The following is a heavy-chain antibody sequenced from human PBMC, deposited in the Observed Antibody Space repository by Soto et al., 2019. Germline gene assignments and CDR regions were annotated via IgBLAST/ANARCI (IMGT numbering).Heavy chain of an antibody. J-gene: IGHJ4*02. CDR2: ISYDGSNK. CDR1: GFTFSSYG. V-gene: IGHV3-30*18. Sequence: GGSLRLSCAASGFTFSSYGMHWVRQAPGKGLEWVAVISYDGSNKYYADSVKGRFTISRDNSKNTLYLQMNSLRAEDTAVYYCAKSGLRFLEWLAYWGQGTLLTISS. CDR3: AKSGLRFLEWLAY. D-gene: IGHD3-3*01.